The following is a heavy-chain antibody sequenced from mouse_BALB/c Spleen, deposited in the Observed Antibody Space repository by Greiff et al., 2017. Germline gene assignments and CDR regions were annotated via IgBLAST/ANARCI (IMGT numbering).Heavy chain of an antibody. CDR2: INPGSGGT. D-gene: IGHD2-14*01. Sequence: VQLQQSGAELVRPGTSVKVSCKASGYAFTNYLIEWVKQRPGQGLEWIGVINPGSGGTNYNEKFKGKATLTADKSSSTAYMQLSSLTSDDSAVYFCARGEVRRRYYFDDWGQGTTLTVSS. J-gene: IGHJ2*01. CDR1: GYAFTNYL. CDR3: ARGEVRRRYYFDD. V-gene: IGHV1-54*01.